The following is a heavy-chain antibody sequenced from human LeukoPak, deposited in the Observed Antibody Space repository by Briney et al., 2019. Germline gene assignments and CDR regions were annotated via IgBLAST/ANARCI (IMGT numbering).Heavy chain of an antibody. Sequence: ASVKVSCKVSGYTLTELSMRWVRQAPGKGLEWMGGFDPEDGETIYAQKFQGRVTMTEDTSTDTAYMELSSLRSEDTAVYYCATRNSEDIVVVVAAKYFDYWGQGTLVTVSS. J-gene: IGHJ4*02. D-gene: IGHD2-15*01. CDR1: GYTLTELS. V-gene: IGHV1-24*01. CDR3: ATRNSEDIVVVVAAKYFDY. CDR2: FDPEDGET.